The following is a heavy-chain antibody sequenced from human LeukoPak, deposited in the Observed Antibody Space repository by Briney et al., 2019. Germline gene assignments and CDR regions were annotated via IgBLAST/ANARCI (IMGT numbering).Heavy chain of an antibody. V-gene: IGHV7-4-1*02. CDR3: ARDSEWLPATQYFQH. CDR1: GYTFTSYA. Sequence: ASVKVSCKASGYTFTSYAMNWVRQAPGQGLEWMGWINTNTGNPTYAQGFTGRFVFSLDTSVSTAYLQISSPKAEDTAVYYCARDSEWLPATQYFQHWGQGTLVTVSS. CDR2: INTNTGNP. D-gene: IGHD3-3*01. J-gene: IGHJ1*01.